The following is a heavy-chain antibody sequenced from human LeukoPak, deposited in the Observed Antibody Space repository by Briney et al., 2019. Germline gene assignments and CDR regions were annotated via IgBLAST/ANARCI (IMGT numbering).Heavy chain of an antibody. V-gene: IGHV4-59*01. CDR1: GGSISSYY. CDR3: ARWGQYYYGSGSYYNVFDY. Sequence: SETLSLTCTVSGGSISSYYWSWIRQPPGKGLEWIGYIYYSGSTNYNPSLKGRVTISVDTSKNQFSLKLSSVTAADTAVYYCARWGQYYYGSGSYYNVFDYWGQGTLVTVSS. CDR2: IYYSGST. D-gene: IGHD3-10*01. J-gene: IGHJ4*02.